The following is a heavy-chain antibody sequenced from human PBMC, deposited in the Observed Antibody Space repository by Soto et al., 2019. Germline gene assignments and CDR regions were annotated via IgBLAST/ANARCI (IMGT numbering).Heavy chain of an antibody. Sequence: QVQLQQWGAGLLKPSETLSLTCAVYGGSFSGYYWSWIRQPPGKGLEWIGEINHSGSTNYNPSLKSRVTISVDTSKNQFSLKLSSVNAADTAVYYCAGSGVGAFDYWGQGTLVPVSS. D-gene: IGHD3-10*01. CDR2: INHSGST. CDR1: GGSFSGYY. V-gene: IGHV4-34*01. J-gene: IGHJ4*02. CDR3: AGSGVGAFDY.